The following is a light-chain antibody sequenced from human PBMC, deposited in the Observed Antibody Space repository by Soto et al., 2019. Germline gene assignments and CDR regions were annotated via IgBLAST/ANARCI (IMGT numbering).Light chain of an antibody. Sequence: QSVLTQPRSVSGSPGQSVTISCTGTSSDVGGYHYVSWYQQHPGKAPKLMIYDVSKRPSGVPDRFSGAKSGNTASLTISGLQAEDEADYYCCSYAGSSGYVFGTGTKVTVL. J-gene: IGLJ1*01. CDR3: CSYAGSSGYV. CDR2: DVS. V-gene: IGLV2-11*01. CDR1: SSDVGGYHY.